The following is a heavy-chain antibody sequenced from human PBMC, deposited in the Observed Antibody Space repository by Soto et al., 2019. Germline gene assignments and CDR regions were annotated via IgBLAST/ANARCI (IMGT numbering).Heavy chain of an antibody. D-gene: IGHD6-19*01. CDR1: GFTFSSYA. CDR2: ISYDGSNK. J-gene: IGHJ6*02. V-gene: IGHV3-30-3*01. CDR3: ARFPSAVAGTSPDYYYYGMDV. Sequence: GGSLRLSCAASGFTFSSYAMHWVRQAPGKGLEWVAVISYDGSNKYYADSVKGRFTISRDNSKNTLYLKMNSLRAEDTAVYYCARFPSAVAGTSPDYYYYGMDVWGQGTTVTVSS.